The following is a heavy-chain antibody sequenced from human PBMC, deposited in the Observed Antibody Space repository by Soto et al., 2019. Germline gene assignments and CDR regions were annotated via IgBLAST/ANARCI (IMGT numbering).Heavy chain of an antibody. D-gene: IGHD3-10*01. CDR1: GGSTSSSNW. CDR2: IYHSGST. Sequence: SETLSLTCAVSGGSTSSSNWWSWVRQPPGKGLEWIGEIYHSGSTNYNPSLKSRVTISVDKSKNQFSLKLSSVTAADTAVYYCARTMVRGGRTYYGMDVWGQGPTVTVSS. V-gene: IGHV4-4*02. CDR3: ARTMVRGGRTYYGMDV. J-gene: IGHJ6*02.